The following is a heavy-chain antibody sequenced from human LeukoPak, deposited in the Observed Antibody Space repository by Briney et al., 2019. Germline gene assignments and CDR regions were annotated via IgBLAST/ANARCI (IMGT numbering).Heavy chain of an antibody. CDR2: ISGSGGST. CDR1: GFTFSSYA. Sequence: PRGSLRLSCAASGFTFSSYAVSWVRQAPGKGLEWVSAISGSGGSTYYADSVKGRFTISRDNSKNTLYLQMNSLRAEDTAVYYCANYVPYYGSGSSHWGQGTLVTVSS. CDR3: ANYVPYYGSGSSH. V-gene: IGHV3-23*01. D-gene: IGHD3-10*01. J-gene: IGHJ4*02.